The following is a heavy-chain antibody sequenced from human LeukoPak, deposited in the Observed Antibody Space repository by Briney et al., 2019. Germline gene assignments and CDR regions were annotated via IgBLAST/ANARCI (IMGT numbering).Heavy chain of an antibody. CDR2: INPRSGIT. CDR1: RYTFTRYN. J-gene: IGHJ3*02. CDR3: ARGRFQIVATIHSARNDAFDI. D-gene: IGHD5-12*01. V-gene: IGHV1-46*01. Sequence: APVKVSCKASRYTFTRYNMHCGRQAPGHGLEWRGKINPRSGITSYAQKFQSRVTMTRDMSTSTVYMELSSLRCEDTAVYYCARGRFQIVATIHSARNDAFDIWGQGTMVTVSS.